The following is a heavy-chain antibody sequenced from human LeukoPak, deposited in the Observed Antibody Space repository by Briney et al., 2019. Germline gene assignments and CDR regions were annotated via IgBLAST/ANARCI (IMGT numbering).Heavy chain of an antibody. V-gene: IGHV3-23*01. Sequence: GGSLRLSCAASGFTFSSYAMSWVRQAPGKGLEWVSAISGSGGSTYYADSVKGRFTISRDNSKNTLYLQMNSLRAEDTAVYYCAKGGIKTTVTTLNWFDPWGQGTLVTVSS. CDR1: GFTFSSYA. CDR2: ISGSGGST. CDR3: AKGGIKTTVTTLNWFDP. D-gene: IGHD4-11*01. J-gene: IGHJ5*02.